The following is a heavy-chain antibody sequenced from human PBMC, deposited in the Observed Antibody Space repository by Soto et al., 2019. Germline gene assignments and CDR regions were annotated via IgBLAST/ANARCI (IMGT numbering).Heavy chain of an antibody. Sequence: QVQLQESGPGLVKPSQTLSLACTVSGGSINSGDYHWTWIRQFPGKGLEWIGGIYYSASTYYNPALASRITIALDTSKNQFSLKLTSVTAADTAVYYCARDSRTPSGGMDVWGQGTTVTVSS. V-gene: IGHV4-30-4*01. CDR1: GGSINSGDYH. CDR3: ARDSRTPSGGMDV. J-gene: IGHJ6*02. CDR2: IYYSAST.